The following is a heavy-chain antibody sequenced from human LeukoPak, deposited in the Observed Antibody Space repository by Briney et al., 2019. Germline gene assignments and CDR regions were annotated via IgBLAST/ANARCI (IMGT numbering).Heavy chain of an antibody. CDR1: GYSFTSNY. Sequence: ASVKVSCKASGYSFTSNYMHWVRQAPGQGLEWMGIINPSSGNTGYAQKFQGRVTMTRNTSISTAYMELSSLRSEDTAVYYCARIGPIHYYYMDVWGKGTTVTISS. CDR2: INPSSGNT. J-gene: IGHJ6*03. V-gene: IGHV1-46*01. CDR3: ARIGPIHYYYMDV.